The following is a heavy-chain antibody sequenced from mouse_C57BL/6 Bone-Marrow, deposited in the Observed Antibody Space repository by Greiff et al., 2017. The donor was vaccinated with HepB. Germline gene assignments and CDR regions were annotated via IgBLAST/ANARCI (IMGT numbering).Heavy chain of an antibody. CDR3: ARGQAPNYDGYYVPYAMDY. CDR2: INPSSGYT. CDR1: GYTFTSYT. Sequence: QVQLQQSGAELARPGASVKMSCKASGYTFTSYTMHWVKQRPGQGLEWIGYINPSSGYTKYNQKFKDKATLTADKSSSTAYMQLSSLTSEDSAVYYCARGQAPNYDGYYVPYAMDYWGQGTSVTVSS. V-gene: IGHV1-4*01. J-gene: IGHJ4*01. D-gene: IGHD2-3*01.